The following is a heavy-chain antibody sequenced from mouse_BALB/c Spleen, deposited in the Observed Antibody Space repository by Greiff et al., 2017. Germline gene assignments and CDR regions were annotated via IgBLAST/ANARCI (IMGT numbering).Heavy chain of an antibody. CDR1: GYAFTNYL. CDR3: ARGYGSSYGFAY. Sequence: QVQLQQSGAELVRPGTSVKVSCKASGYAFTNYLIEWVKQRPGQGLEWIGVINPYNDGTKYNEKFKGKATLTSDKSSSTAYMELSSLTSEDSAVYYCARGYGSSYGFAYWGQGTLVTVSA. V-gene: IGHV1-54*01. D-gene: IGHD1-1*01. CDR2: INPYNDGT. J-gene: IGHJ3*01.